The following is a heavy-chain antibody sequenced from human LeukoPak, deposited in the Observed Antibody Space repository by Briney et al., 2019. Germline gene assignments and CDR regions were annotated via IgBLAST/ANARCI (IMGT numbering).Heavy chain of an antibody. J-gene: IGHJ4*02. CDR1: GGTFSSYA. CDR2: IIPIFGTA. CDR3: ASITNFYDFWSGYY. D-gene: IGHD3-3*01. V-gene: IGHV1-69*05. Sequence: SVKVSCKASGGTFSSYAVSWVRQAPGQGLEWMGRIIPIFGTANYAQKFQGRVTITTDESTSTAYMELSSLRSEDTAVYYCASITNFYDFWSGYYWGQGTLVTASS.